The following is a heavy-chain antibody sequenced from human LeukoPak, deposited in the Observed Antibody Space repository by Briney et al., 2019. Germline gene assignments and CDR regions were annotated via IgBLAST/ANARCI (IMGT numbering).Heavy chain of an antibody. J-gene: IGHJ6*03. CDR3: ARDKYFGVMDV. CDR2: IYSAGST. D-gene: IGHD3-10*01. V-gene: IGHV3-53*01. CDR1: GFTVSSNY. Sequence: GGSLRLSCIASGFTVSSNYMNWVRQAPGKGLEGVSVIYSAGSTYYADSVQGRFTISRDNSKNTLYLQMNSLRAEDTAVYYCARDKYFGVMDVWGKGTTVTISS.